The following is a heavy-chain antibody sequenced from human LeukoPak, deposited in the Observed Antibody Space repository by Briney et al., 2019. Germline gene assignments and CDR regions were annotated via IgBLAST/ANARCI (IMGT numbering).Heavy chain of an antibody. CDR3: ARHYGP. CDR2: IHHSGGT. J-gene: IGHJ5*02. D-gene: IGHD3-16*01. CDR1: GGSISSSYW. V-gene: IGHV4-4*02. Sequence: SGTLSLTCAVSGGSISSSYWWSWVRQPPGKGLEWIGEIHHSGGTNYNPSLKSRVTISVDTSKNQFSLKLSSVTAADTAVYYCARHYGPWGQGTLVTVSS.